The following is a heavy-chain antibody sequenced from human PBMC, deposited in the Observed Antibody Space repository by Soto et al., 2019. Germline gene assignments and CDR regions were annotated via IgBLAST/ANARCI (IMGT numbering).Heavy chain of an antibody. J-gene: IGHJ5*02. Sequence: GPTLVNPTQTLTLTCTFSGFSLSTSGMCVSWIRQPPGKALEWLARIDWDDDKYYSTSLKTRLTISKDTSKNQVVLTMTNMDPVDTATYYCARIRSSNNWFDPWGQGTLVTVSS. V-gene: IGHV2-70*11. D-gene: IGHD2-2*01. CDR2: IDWDDDK. CDR1: GFSLSTSGMC. CDR3: ARIRSSNNWFDP.